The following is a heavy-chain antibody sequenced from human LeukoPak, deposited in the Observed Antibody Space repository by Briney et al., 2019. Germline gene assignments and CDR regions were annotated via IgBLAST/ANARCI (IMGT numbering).Heavy chain of an antibody. CDR2: ISYDGSNK. V-gene: IGHV3-30-3*01. D-gene: IGHD6-13*01. CDR1: GFTFSSYA. Sequence: GGSLRLSCAASGFTFSSYAMHWVRQAPGKGLEWVAVISYDGSNKYYADSVKGRFTISRDNSKNTLYLQMNSLRAEDTAVYYCARAVHSSSALDYWGQGILVTVSS. J-gene: IGHJ4*02. CDR3: ARAVHSSSALDY.